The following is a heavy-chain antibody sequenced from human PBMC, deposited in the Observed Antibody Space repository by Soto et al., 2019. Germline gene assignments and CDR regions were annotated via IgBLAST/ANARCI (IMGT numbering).Heavy chain of an antibody. CDR2: IAHDGSNA. V-gene: IGHV3-30-3*01. J-gene: IGHJ6*02. CDR1: GFTFRNHA. CDR3: ARGDREDILVVVGARPGEYGTDI. Sequence: QVQLVESGGGVVQPGGSLGLSCAASGFTFRNHAMHWVRQAPGKGLECLAVIAHDGSNAFYRDSVKGRFTVSRDNSKNTLDLYMNSLRSEDTGVYYCARGDREDILVVVGARPGEYGTDIWGQGTTVIVSS. D-gene: IGHD2-15*01.